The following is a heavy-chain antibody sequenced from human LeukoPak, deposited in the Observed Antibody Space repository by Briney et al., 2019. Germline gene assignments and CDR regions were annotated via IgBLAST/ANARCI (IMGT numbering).Heavy chain of an antibody. CDR2: IYYSGST. D-gene: IGHD3-9*01. V-gene: IGHV4-31*03. CDR3: ARGLLGGDDILTGSDY. CDR1: GGSISSGGYY. J-gene: IGHJ4*02. Sequence: PSETLSLTCTVSGGSISSGGYYWSWIRQHPGKGLEWIGYIYYSGSTYYNPSLKSRVTISVDTSKNQFSLKLSSVTAADTAVYYCARGLLGGDDILTGSDYWGQGTLVTVSS.